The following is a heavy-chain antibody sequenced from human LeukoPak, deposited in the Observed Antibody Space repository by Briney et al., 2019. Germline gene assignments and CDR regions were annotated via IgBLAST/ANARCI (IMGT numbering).Heavy chain of an antibody. V-gene: IGHV6-1*01. J-gene: IGHJ2*01. D-gene: IGHD1-1*01. CDR3: ARVTTGAHWYFDL. Sequence: SQTLSLTCVISGDSVSSNSAAWICITQSPSRGLEWLGRTYYRSKWYNDYVVSVKSRIIINPDTSKNQFSLQLNSVTPEDTAVYYCARVTTGAHWYFDLWGRGTLVTVSS. CDR1: GDSVSSNSAA. CDR2: TYYRSKWYN.